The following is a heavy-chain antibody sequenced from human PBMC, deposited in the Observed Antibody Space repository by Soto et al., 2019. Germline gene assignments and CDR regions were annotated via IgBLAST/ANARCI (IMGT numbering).Heavy chain of an antibody. CDR1: GLTVSSNF. D-gene: IGHD4-17*01. V-gene: IGHV3-66*01. Sequence: EEQLVESGGGLVQPGGSLRLSCAASGLTVSSNFMSGVRQAPGKGLEWVSVIYGGGTTSYADSVKGRFTISRDNAKNTLYLQMNSLRAEDTDVYYCARDTAVWGQGTLVTVSS. CDR3: ARDTAV. CDR2: IYGGGTT. J-gene: IGHJ4*02.